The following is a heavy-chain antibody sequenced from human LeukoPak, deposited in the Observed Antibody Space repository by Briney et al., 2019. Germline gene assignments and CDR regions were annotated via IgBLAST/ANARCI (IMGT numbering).Heavy chain of an antibody. Sequence: ASVKVSCKASGYTFTSYYMHWVRQAPGQGLDWMGIINPSGGSTSYAQKFQGRVTMTRDTSTSTVYMELSSLRSEDTAVYYCARVGRDGYNYGSYFDYWGQGTLVTVSS. J-gene: IGHJ4*02. CDR1: GYTFTSYY. CDR2: INPSGGST. V-gene: IGHV1-46*01. CDR3: ARVGRDGYNYGSYFDY. D-gene: IGHD5-24*01.